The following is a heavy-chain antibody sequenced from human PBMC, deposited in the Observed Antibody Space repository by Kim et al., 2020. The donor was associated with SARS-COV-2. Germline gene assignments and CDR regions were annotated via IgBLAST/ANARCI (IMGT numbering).Heavy chain of an antibody. D-gene: IGHD6-6*01. CDR3: ARDRGLAARPISWFDP. CDR1: GGSISSGDYY. J-gene: IGHJ5*02. CDR2: IYYSGST. V-gene: IGHV4-30-4*01. Sequence: SETLSLTCTVSGGSISSGDYYWSWIRQPPGKGLEWIGYIYYSGSTYYNPSLKSRVTISVDTSKNQFSLKLSSVTAADTAVYYCARDRGLAARPISWFDPWGQGTLVTVSS.